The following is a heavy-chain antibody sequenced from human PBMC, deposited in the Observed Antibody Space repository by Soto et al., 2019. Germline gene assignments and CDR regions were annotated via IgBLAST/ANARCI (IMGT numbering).Heavy chain of an antibody. D-gene: IGHD2-8*01. V-gene: IGHV3-33*01. CDR3: ARAFCTNGVCYYFFDS. Sequence: SMILSCAASGFTFGTYAIQWVRQAPGKGLEWVAVIYYDGSNRYYGDAVKGRFTISRDNSKSTLYLQMSSLRAEDTAVYYCARAFCTNGVCYYFFDSWGHGTLVTVSS. J-gene: IGHJ4*01. CDR1: GFTFGTYA. CDR2: IYYDGSNR.